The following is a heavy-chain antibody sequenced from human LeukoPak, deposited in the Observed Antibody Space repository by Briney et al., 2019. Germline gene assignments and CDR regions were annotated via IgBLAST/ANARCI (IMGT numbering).Heavy chain of an antibody. Sequence: GESLKISCKGSGYSFTTYRIGWVRQMPGKGLEWMGIISPGDSDTRYSPSFQGQVTISADKSISTAYLQWSSLKASDTAMYYCARRAAADFDYWGQGTLVTVSS. CDR1: GYSFTTYR. CDR2: ISPGDSDT. J-gene: IGHJ4*02. D-gene: IGHD2-2*01. CDR3: ARRAAADFDY. V-gene: IGHV5-51*01.